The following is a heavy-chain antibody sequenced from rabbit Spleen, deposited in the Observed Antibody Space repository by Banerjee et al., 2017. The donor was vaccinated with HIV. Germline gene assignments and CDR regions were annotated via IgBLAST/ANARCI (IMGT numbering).Heavy chain of an antibody. J-gene: IGHJ6*01. CDR2: IYTGNLKT. D-gene: IGHD8-1*01. Sequence: QEQLVESGGGLVQPGGSLKLTCKASGFDFSRGYDMCWVRQAPGKGLEWIGCIYTGNLKTYYASWAKGRFTISKTSSTTVTLQMTSLTVADTATYFCARDTGTSFSTYGMDLWGQGTLVTVS. V-gene: IGHV1S45*01. CDR1: GFDFSRGYD. CDR3: ARDTGTSFSTYGMDL.